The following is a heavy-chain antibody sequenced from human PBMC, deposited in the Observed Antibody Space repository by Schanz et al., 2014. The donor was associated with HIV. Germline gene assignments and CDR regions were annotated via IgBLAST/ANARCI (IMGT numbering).Heavy chain of an antibody. V-gene: IGHV3-21*04. CDR3: AKDAYRSGWFYFDS. Sequence: EVQLVESGGGLVKPGGSLRLSCAASGFTFSSYNMNWVRQAPGKGLEWVSSISSSSSYIYYADSVKGRFTISRDNAKNSLYLQMNSLRSDDTAVYYCAKDAYRSGWFYFDSWGQGTPVTVSS. CDR1: GFTFSSYN. J-gene: IGHJ4*02. D-gene: IGHD6-19*01. CDR2: ISSSSSYI.